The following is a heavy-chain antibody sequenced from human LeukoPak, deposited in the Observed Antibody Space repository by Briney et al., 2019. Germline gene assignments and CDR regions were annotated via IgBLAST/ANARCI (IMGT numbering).Heavy chain of an antibody. Sequence: ASVKVSCKASGYTFTSYGISWVRQAPGQGLEWMGWISAYNGNTNYAQKPQGRVTMTTDTSTSTAYMELRSLRSDDTAVYYCARDYGDYGSFHYFDYWGQGTLVTVSS. CDR2: ISAYNGNT. J-gene: IGHJ4*02. D-gene: IGHD4-17*01. CDR3: ARDYGDYGSFHYFDY. CDR1: GYTFTSYG. V-gene: IGHV1-18*01.